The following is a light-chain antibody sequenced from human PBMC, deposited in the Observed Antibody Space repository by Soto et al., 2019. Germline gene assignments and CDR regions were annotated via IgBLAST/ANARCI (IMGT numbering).Light chain of an antibody. CDR3: QVWDSSSDQVV. CDR1: NIGSKS. CDR2: DDT. Sequence: SYELTQPPSVSVAPGQTAKITCGGHNIGSKSVHWYHQKPGQAPVLAVYDDTKRPSGIPDRFSGSNSGNTATLTISRVGAGDEATYYCQVWDSSSDQVVFGGGTKLTVL. J-gene: IGLJ2*01. V-gene: IGLV3-21*02.